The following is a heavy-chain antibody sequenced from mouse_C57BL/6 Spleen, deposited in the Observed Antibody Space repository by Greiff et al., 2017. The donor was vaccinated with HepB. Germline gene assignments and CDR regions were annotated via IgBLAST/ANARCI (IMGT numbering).Heavy chain of an antibody. V-gene: IGHV5-17*01. CDR1: GFTFSDYG. CDR2: ISSGSSTI. J-gene: IGHJ3*01. CDR3: ATGLAWFAY. Sequence: EVKLMESGGGLVKPGGSLKLSCAASGFTFSDYGMHWVRQAPEKGLEWVAYISSGSSTIYYADTVKGRFTISRDNAKNTLFLQMTRLRSEDTALYYCATGLAWFAYWGQGTLVTVSA. D-gene: IGHD2-10*02.